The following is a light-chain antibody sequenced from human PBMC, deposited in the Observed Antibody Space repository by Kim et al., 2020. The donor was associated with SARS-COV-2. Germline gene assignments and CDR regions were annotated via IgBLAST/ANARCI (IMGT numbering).Light chain of an antibody. J-gene: IGKJ1*01. CDR3: QQSYGIPWT. CDR2: GAS. CDR1: QGVSNA. V-gene: IGKV1-NL1*01. Sequence: GDPATITARASQGVSNALAWYQHKQGKAPKLLLYGASTLQSGVPSRFSGSGSGTDYTLTISSLQTEDLGTFYCQQSYGIPWTFGQGTKVDIK.